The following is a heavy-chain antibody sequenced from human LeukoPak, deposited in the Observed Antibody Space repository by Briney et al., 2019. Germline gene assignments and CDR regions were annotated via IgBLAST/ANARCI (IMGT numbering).Heavy chain of an antibody. CDR2: IYYSGST. CDR3: ARGGIQLWEPALDY. Sequence: SETLSLTCTVSRGSISGYSWSWIRQSPGGGLEWIGYIYYSGSTNYNPSLKSRVTISVDTSKNQFSLKLSSVTTADTAVYYCARGGIQLWEPALDYWGQGTLVTVSS. J-gene: IGHJ4*02. D-gene: IGHD1-1*01. CDR1: RGSISGYS. V-gene: IGHV4-59*01.